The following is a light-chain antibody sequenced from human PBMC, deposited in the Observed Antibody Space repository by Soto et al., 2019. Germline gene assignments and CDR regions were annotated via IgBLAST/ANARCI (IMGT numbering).Light chain of an antibody. Sequence: DIQMTQSPSTVSASVGDRVTIMCRASQALDRWVAWYQQRPGEAPMSLIYDRSILEPGVPSRFSGSGAGTEFTLTISSLKPDDFATDSCQHYNSYSEAFGQGTKVDIK. V-gene: IGKV1-5*02. CDR2: DRS. CDR3: QHYNSYSEA. CDR1: QALDRW. J-gene: IGKJ1*01.